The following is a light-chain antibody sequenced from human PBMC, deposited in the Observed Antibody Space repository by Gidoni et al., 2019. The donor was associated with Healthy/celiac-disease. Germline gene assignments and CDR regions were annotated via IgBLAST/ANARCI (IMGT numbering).Light chain of an antibody. CDR2: DAS. Sequence: EIVLTQSPATLSLSPGERATLSCRASQSVSSYLAWYQQKPGQAPRLLIYDASNRATSIPARFSGSGSGTDFTLTIISLDPEDFAVYYCQQPFTFGPGTKVDIK. CDR1: QSVSSY. V-gene: IGKV3-11*01. J-gene: IGKJ3*01. CDR3: QQPFT.